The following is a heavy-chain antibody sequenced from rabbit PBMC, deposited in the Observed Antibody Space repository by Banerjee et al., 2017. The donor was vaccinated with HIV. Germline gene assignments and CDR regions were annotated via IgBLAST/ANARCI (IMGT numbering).Heavy chain of an antibody. CDR2: ISVGSGNWN. CDR3: AHYDDAGEYFKL. CDR1: GFSFSSDY. Sequence: QSLEESGGDLVKPGGTLTLTCKASGFSFSSDYMCWVRQAPGKGLEWIGCISVGSGNWNYYASWAKGRFTISKASSTTVTLQMTSLTAADTATYFCAHYDDAGEYFKLWGPGTLVTVS. J-gene: IGHJ4*01. V-gene: IGHV1S40*01. D-gene: IGHD2-1*01.